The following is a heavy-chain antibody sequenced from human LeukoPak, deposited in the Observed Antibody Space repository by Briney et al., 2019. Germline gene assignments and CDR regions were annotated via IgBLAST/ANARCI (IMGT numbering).Heavy chain of an antibody. CDR2: ISGDGGPT. V-gene: IGHV3-43*02. Sequence: GGSLRLSCAASGFTFDEYAMHWVREAPGKGLEWVSLISGDGGPTYYADSVKGRFTISRDNAKDSLYLQMSSLRDEDTAVYYCARDSGYSYADDYWGQGTLVTVSS. CDR3: ARDSGYSYADDY. J-gene: IGHJ4*02. D-gene: IGHD5-18*01. CDR1: GFTFDEYA.